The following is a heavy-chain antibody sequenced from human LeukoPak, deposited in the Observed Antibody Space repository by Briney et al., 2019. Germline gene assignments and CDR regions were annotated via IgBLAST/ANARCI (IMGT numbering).Heavy chain of an antibody. CDR1: GGSFSGYY. CDR3: AEYRAGEGYFDY. Sequence: SSETLSLTCAVYGGSFSGYYWSWIRQPPGKGLEWIGEINHSGSTNYNPSLKSRVTISVDTSKNQFSLKLSSVTAADTAVYYCAEYRAGEGYFDYWGRGTLVTVSS. V-gene: IGHV4-34*01. J-gene: IGHJ4*02. D-gene: IGHD7-27*01. CDR2: INHSGST.